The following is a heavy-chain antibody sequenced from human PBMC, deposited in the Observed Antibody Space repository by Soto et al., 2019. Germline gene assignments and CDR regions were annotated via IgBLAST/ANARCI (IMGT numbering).Heavy chain of an antibody. CDR3: ARGGNRYSSTSSGVGGFDY. J-gene: IGHJ4*02. CDR1: GASISSSY. Sequence: SETLSLTCTVSGASISSSYWSWIRQPPGKGLERIGSIFHSGTTNYNPSLKSRVTISVDTSKNQFSLNLSSLTTADTAVYFRARGGNRYSSTSSGVGGFDYWGQGALLTVFS. CDR2: IFHSGTT. V-gene: IGHV4-59*01. D-gene: IGHD6-6*01.